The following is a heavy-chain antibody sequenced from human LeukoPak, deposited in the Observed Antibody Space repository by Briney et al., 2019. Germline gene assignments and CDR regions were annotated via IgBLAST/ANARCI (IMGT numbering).Heavy chain of an antibody. V-gene: IGHV4-59*08. CDR3: ARRRAEAGRELYYFDC. CDR2: IYYVGIT. J-gene: IGHJ4*02. CDR1: GDSISPYY. Sequence: PSETLSLTCTVSGDSISPYYWGWIRQPPGKGLEWVGDIYYVGITNYNPSLKSRVIISVDTSKNQLSLELTSVAAADTAVYYCARRRAEAGRELYYFDCWGQGILVTVSS. D-gene: IGHD6-19*01.